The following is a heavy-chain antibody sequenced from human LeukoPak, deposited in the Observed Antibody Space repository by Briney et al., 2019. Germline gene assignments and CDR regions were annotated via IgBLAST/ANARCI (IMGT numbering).Heavy chain of an antibody. CDR2: IQYDGSNK. D-gene: IGHD5-18*01. J-gene: IGHJ4*02. CDR3: AKDHSRGYSHGPFDF. V-gene: IGHV3-30*02. CDR1: GFTFSGYG. Sequence: GGSLRLSCAASGFTFSGYGMHWVRQAPGRGLEWVAFIQYDGSNKYYADSVKGRFTISRDNSRNTVHLQMNSLRGEDTAVYSCAKDHSRGYSHGPFDFWGQGTLVTVSS.